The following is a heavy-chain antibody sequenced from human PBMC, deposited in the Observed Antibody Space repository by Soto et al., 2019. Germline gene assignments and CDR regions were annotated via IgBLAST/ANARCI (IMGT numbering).Heavy chain of an antibody. Sequence: PSETLSLTCAVYGGSFSGYYWSWIRQHPGKGLEWIGYIYYSGSTYYNPSLKSRVTISVDTSKNQFSLKLSSVTAADTAVYYCARDSVVYSNYHYYYMDVWGKGTTVTVSS. CDR1: GGSFSGYY. J-gene: IGHJ6*03. V-gene: IGHV4-31*11. CDR2: IYYSGST. D-gene: IGHD4-4*01. CDR3: ARDSVVYSNYHYYYMDV.